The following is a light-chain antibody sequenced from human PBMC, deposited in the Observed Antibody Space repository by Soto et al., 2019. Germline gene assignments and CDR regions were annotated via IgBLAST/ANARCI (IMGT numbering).Light chain of an antibody. CDR2: EVG. CDR1: SSDVGSYNL. Sequence: QSALTQPASVAGSPGQSITISCTGASSDVGSYNLVSWYQHHPGKAPKLIIYEVGQRPSGVSNRFSGSKSGNTASLTISVLQAEDEADYYCCSYAGAGLGVFGGGTKVTVL. J-gene: IGLJ3*02. V-gene: IGLV2-23*02. CDR3: CSYAGAGLGV.